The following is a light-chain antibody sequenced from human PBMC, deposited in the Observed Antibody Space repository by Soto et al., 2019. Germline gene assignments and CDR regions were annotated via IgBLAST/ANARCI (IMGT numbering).Light chain of an antibody. V-gene: IGLV2-14*01. Sequence: QSALTQPASVSGSPGQSITVSCTGTSSDVGGYNYVSWYQQHPGKAPKLVIYEVSDRPSGVSNRFSGSKSGNTASLTIAGLQAEEEADYYCGSFTTSSTWVFGGGTKLTVL. CDR3: GSFTTSSTWV. CDR1: SSDVGGYNY. J-gene: IGLJ3*02. CDR2: EVS.